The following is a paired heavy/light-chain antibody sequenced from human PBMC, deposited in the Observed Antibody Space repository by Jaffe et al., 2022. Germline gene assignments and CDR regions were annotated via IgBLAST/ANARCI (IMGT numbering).Light chain of an antibody. J-gene: IGKJ2*01. V-gene: IGKV3-15*01. CDR1: QSVSSN. CDR3: QQYNNLYT. Sequence: EIVMTQSPATLSVSPGERATLSCRASQSVSSNLAWYQQKPGQAPRLLIYGASTRATGIPARFSGSGSGTEFTLTISSLQSEDFAVYYCQQYNNLYTFGQGTKLEIK. CDR2: GAS.
Heavy chain of an antibody. CDR2: IIPIFGTA. CDR3: ASHYYYYDSSGYYLSGFDY. Sequence: QVQLVQSGAEVKKPGSSVKVSCKASGGTFSSYAISWVRQAPGQGLEWMGGIIPIFGTANYAQKFQGRVTITTDESTSTAYMELSSLRSEDTAVYYCASHYYYYDSSGYYLSGFDYWGQGTLVTVSS. CDR1: GGTFSSYA. V-gene: IGHV1-69*05. D-gene: IGHD3-22*01. J-gene: IGHJ4*02.